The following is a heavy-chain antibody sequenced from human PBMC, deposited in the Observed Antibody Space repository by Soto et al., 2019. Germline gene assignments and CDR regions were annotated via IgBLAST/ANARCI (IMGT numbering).Heavy chain of an antibody. J-gene: IGHJ6*02. V-gene: IGHV1-69*01. D-gene: IGHD2-2*01. Sequence: QAPLEQSGGEVKKPGSSVKVSCKASRVAFSKFIVTWVRQAPGLGLEWVGGIIPVFGTANYAQKFQGRVTITEDESTSTSYMEVNNLRSEDTAVYYCAKVRYSSPMGYYYGMDVWGQGTTVTVSS. CDR3: AKVRYSSPMGYYYGMDV. CDR2: IIPVFGTA. CDR1: RVAFSKFI.